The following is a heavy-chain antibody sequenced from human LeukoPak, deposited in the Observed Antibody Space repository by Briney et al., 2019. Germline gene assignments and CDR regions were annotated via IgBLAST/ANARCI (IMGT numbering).Heavy chain of an antibody. CDR1: GFGFSGSG. D-gene: IGHD3-22*01. CDR3: TVIVGLPT. J-gene: IGHJ5*02. Sequence: GGSLKLSCAASGFGFSGSGVQWVRQASGKGLEWVGRIWSKTNSCATAYAASVKGRFTISRDDSRNTAYPQMNSLKAEDTAVYYCTVIVGLPTWGQGTLVTVSS. CDR2: IWSKTNSCAT. V-gene: IGHV3-73*01.